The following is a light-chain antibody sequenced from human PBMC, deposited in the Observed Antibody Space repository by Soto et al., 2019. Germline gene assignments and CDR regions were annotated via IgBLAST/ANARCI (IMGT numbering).Light chain of an antibody. CDR1: SSDVGGYNY. CDR3: SNNPYG. J-gene: IGLJ1*01. CDR2: EVT. V-gene: IGLV2-8*01. Sequence: QSALTQPPSASGSPGQSVTISCTGTSSDVGGYNYVSWYQQEPGKAPKLMIYEVTKRPSGVPDRFSGSKSGNTASLTVSGLQAGDEGDYSGSNNPYGFGTGTKVTVL.